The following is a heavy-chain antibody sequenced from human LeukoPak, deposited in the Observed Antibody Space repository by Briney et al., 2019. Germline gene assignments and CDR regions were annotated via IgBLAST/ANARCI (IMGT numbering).Heavy chain of an antibody. CDR3: AREGNSGYQDY. V-gene: IGHV3-11*06. Sequence: GGSLRLSCAASGFTFSGYYMSWIRQAPGKGLEWVSYISSSSSYTNYADSVKGRFTISRDNAKNSLYLQMNSLRAEDTAVYYCAREGNSGYQDYWGQGTLVTVSS. CDR2: ISSSSSYT. CDR1: GFTFSGYY. J-gene: IGHJ4*02. D-gene: IGHD5-12*01.